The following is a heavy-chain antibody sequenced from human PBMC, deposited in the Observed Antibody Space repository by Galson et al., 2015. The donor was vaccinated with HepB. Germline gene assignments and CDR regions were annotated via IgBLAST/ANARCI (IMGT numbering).Heavy chain of an antibody. CDR3: ISSYWGAPNY. D-gene: IGHD3-10*01. Sequence: SLRLSCAASGFTFSNSWIHWVRQTPGKGLVWVSRINTDGSSATYADSVKGRFTISRDNAKNTLYLQMNSLRAEDTAVYYCISSYWGAPNYWGQGTLVTVSS. CDR2: INTDGSSA. J-gene: IGHJ4*02. V-gene: IGHV3-74*01. CDR1: GFTFSNSW.